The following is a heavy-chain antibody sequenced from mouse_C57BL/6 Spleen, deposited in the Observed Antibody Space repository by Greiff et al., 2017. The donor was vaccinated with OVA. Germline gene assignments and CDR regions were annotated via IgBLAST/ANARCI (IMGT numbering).Heavy chain of an antibody. V-gene: IGHV1-61*01. CDR2: IYPSDSET. J-gene: IGHJ3*01. CDR3: ARRPRYGNPWFAC. Sequence: QVQLQQPGAELVRPGSSVKLSCKASGYTFTSYWMDWVKQRPGQGLEWIGNIYPSDSETHYNQKFKDKATLTVDKSSSTAYMQLSSLTSEDSAVYYCARRPRYGNPWFACRGQGALVTVSA. CDR1: GYTFTSYW. D-gene: IGHD2-1*01.